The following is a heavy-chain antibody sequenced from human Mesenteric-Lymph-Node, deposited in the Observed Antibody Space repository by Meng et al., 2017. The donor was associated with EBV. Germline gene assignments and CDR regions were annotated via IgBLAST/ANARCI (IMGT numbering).Heavy chain of an antibody. CDR1: GGYTSNSNYY. V-gene: IGHV4-39*01. CDR2: IFHSGRT. J-gene: IGHJ4*02. CDR3: ARPRRWLQSEFDF. D-gene: IGHD5-24*01. Sequence: RLTGSGAGLVKTSETLSMTCTVAGGYTSNSNYYWCWLREPPGKGLEWIGSIFHSGRTYYHPSLKSRVTVTVDTSKNQFSLKLNSVTTADTAMYYCARPRRWLQSEFDFWGPGTLVTVSS.